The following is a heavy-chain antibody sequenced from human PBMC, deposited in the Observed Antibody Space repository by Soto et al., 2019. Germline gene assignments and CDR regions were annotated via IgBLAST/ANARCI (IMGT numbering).Heavy chain of an antibody. D-gene: IGHD3-22*01. V-gene: IGHV3-73*01. CDR2: IRSKTNSYAT. CDR3: TRXPRNYYDSSGSANWFDP. Sequence: GGSLRLSCAASGFTFSCSAMHWVRQASGKGLEWVGRIRSKTNSYATAYAASVKGRFTVSRDDSKNTAYLQMNSLKTEDTAVYYCTRXPRNYYDSSGSANWFDPWGPGTLVTVSS. CDR1: GFTFSCSA. J-gene: IGHJ5*02.